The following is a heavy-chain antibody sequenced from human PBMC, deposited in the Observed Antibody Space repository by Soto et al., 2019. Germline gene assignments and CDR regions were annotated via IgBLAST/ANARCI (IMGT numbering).Heavy chain of an antibody. V-gene: IGHV3-23*01. CDR3: AKPGRGQLLYIDY. CDR2: ITGSGTNT. CDR1: GFTFIDYG. J-gene: IGHJ4*02. D-gene: IGHD2-2*02. Sequence: PGGSLRLSCATSGFTFIDYGLSWVRQAPGKGLEWVSAITGSGTNTYYADSVKGRFTVSRDNSKNTVHLQMTSLRADDTAIYYCAKPGRGQLLYIDYWGQGALVTVSS.